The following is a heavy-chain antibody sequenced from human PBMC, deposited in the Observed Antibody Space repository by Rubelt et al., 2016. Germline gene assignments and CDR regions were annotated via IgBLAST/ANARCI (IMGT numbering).Heavy chain of an antibody. CDR3: ARGGKQQLGPYYYVMDV. Sequence: QVQLQQWGAGLLKPSETLSLTCAVYGGSFSGYYWNWIRQPPGKGLEWIGEINHSGSTNYNPSLKSRVTLSVDTSKNQFSLKLGSVTAADTAVYHCARGGKQQLGPYYYVMDVWGQGTTVTVSS. D-gene: IGHD6-13*01. J-gene: IGHJ6*02. CDR1: GGSFSGYY. V-gene: IGHV4-34*01. CDR2: INHSGST.